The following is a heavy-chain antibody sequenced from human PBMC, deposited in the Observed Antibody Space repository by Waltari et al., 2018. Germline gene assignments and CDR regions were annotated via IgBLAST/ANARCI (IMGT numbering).Heavy chain of an antibody. Sequence: QVQLHESGPRLVKPSLTLSLTCTVSCYSIPSGGYYWRWIRQHPGKGLEWIGYIYYSGTTYYNPSLKSRVTISIDRSKNQFYLNLTSVTVADTAVYYCAREAYSYGPWGQGTLVTVSS. D-gene: IGHD5-18*01. J-gene: IGHJ5*02. CDR2: IYYSGTT. CDR1: CYSIPSGGYY. CDR3: AREAYSYGP. V-gene: IGHV4-31*03.